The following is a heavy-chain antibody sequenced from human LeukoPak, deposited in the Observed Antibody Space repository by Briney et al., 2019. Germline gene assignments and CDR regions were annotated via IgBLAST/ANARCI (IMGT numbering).Heavy chain of an antibody. CDR2: ISSSSSYI. D-gene: IGHD2/OR15-2a*01. CDR3: ARALQRIGDY. CDR1: GFTFSGYS. J-gene: IGHJ4*02. V-gene: IGHV3-21*01. Sequence: KAGGSLRLSCAASGFTFSGYSMNWVRQAPGKGLEWVSSISSSSSYIYYADSVKGRFTISRDNAKNSLYLQMNSLRAEDTAVYYCARALQRIGDYWGQGTLVTVSS.